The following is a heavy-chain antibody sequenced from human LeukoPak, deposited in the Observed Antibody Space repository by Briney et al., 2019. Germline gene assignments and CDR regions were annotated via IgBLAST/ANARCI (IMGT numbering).Heavy chain of an antibody. CDR1: EYTFTGYY. Sequence: ASVKVSCKASEYTFTGYYMHWVRQAPGQGLEWMGWINPNSGGTNYAQKFQGRVTMTRDTSISTAYMELSRLRSDDTAVYYCARDNRPNVLRFLEWSTEYYYYGMDVWGQGTTVTVSS. D-gene: IGHD3-3*01. J-gene: IGHJ6*02. CDR3: ARDNRPNVLRFLEWSTEYYYYGMDV. V-gene: IGHV1-2*02. CDR2: INPNSGGT.